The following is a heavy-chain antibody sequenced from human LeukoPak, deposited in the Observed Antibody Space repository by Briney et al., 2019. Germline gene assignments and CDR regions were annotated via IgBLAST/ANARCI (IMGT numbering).Heavy chain of an antibody. CDR2: IYHSGST. D-gene: IGHD3-22*01. CDR3: ARGPTYYYDSSGYYRSRYFDY. V-gene: IGHV4-38-2*02. CDR1: GGSIRGYY. J-gene: IGHJ4*02. Sequence: PSETLSLTCNVSGGSIRGYYWSWIRQPPGKGLEWIGSIYHSGSTYYNPSLKSRVTISVDTSKNQFSLKLSSVTAADTAVYYCARGPTYYYDSSGYYRSRYFDYWGQGTLVTVSS.